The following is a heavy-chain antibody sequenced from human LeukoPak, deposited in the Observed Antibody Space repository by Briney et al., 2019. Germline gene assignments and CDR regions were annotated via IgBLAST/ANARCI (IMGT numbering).Heavy chain of an antibody. Sequence: GGSLRLSCAASGFTFSDYYMSWTRQAPGKGLEWVSHISRSGSTRYYADSLKGRFTISRDNAKNSLYLQMNSLRAEDTAVYYCARTAYYYDSSGYDDAFDIWGQGTMVTVSS. J-gene: IGHJ3*02. CDR3: ARTAYYYDSSGYDDAFDI. CDR1: GFTFSDYY. D-gene: IGHD3-22*01. V-gene: IGHV3-11*01. CDR2: ISRSGSTR.